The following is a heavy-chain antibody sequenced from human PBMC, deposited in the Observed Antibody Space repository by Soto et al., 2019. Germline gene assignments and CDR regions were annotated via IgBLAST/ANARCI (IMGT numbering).Heavy chain of an antibody. CDR1: GYTFTSYG. CDR2: ISAYNGNT. D-gene: IGHD5-12*01. J-gene: IGHJ4*02. CDR3: ARDNGYESDY. Sequence: ASVKVSCKASGYTFTSYGFNWVRQAPGQGLEWMGWISAYNGNTDYPQKLQGRVTMTTDTSTSTAYMELRSLRSDDTAVYYCARDNGYESDYWGQGTLVTVSS. V-gene: IGHV1-18*01.